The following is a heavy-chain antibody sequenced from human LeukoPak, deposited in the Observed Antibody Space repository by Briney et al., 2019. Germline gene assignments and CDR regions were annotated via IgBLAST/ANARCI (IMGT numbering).Heavy chain of an antibody. Sequence: PGGSLRLSCAASGFTFSSYWMSWVRHAPGKGLEWVANIKQDGSEEYYVDSVKGRFTISRDNAKNSLYLQMNSLRAEDTAVYYCAREGGGYALDYWGQGTLVTVSS. D-gene: IGHD3-22*01. J-gene: IGHJ4*02. V-gene: IGHV3-7*01. CDR1: GFTFSSYW. CDR3: AREGGGYALDY. CDR2: IKQDGSEE.